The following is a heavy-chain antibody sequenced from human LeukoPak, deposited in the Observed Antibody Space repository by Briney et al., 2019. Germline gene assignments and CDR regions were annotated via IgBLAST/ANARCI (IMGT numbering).Heavy chain of an antibody. CDR3: AKDSSFQPYYFDY. J-gene: IGHJ4*02. CDR2: VSGSGGTT. Sequence: GGSLRLSCAASGFTVSSTYMSWVRQAPGKGLEWVSGVSGSGGTTYYTDSVKGRFTISRDNSKNTLYVQMNSLRVEDTAVYYCAKDSSFQPYYFDYWGQGTLVTVSS. D-gene: IGHD6-13*01. CDR1: GFTVSSTY. V-gene: IGHV3-23*01.